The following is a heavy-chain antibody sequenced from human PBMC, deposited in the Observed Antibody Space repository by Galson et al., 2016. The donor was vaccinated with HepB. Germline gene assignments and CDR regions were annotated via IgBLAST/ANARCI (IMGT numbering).Heavy chain of an antibody. V-gene: IGHV4-39*02. CDR3: ARLWGNSYFDY. CDR2: IYYSGST. D-gene: IGHD3-16*01. J-gene: IGHJ4*02. CDR1: GGSINSNNYY. Sequence: TLSLTCTVSGGSINSNNYYWGWIRQPPGKGLEWIGSIYYSGSTYYNPSLNSRVTISVDTSKNHFSLKLGSVTAADTAMYYCARLWGNSYFDYWGQGTLVTVSS.